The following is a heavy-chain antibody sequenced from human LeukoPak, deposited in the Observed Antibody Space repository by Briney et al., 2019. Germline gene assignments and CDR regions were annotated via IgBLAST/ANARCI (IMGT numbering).Heavy chain of an antibody. V-gene: IGHV3-21*01. CDR2: ISSSSSYI. D-gene: IGHD5-18*01. J-gene: IGHJ4*02. CDR1: GFTFSSYS. CDR3: ARPASQDTAMVTPFDY. Sequence: GGSLRLSCAASGFTFSSYSMNWVRQAPGKGLEWVSSISSSSSYIYYADSVKGRFTISRDNAKNSLYLQMNSLRAEDTAVYYCARPASQDTAMVTPFDYWGQGTLVAVSS.